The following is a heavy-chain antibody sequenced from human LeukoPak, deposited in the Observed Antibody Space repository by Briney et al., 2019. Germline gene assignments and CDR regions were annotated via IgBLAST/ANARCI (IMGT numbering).Heavy chain of an antibody. D-gene: IGHD5-18*01. CDR2: INSDGSST. J-gene: IGHJ4*02. CDR1: GFTFRNHL. V-gene: IGHV3-74*01. CDR3: ARDLSGVTGYTYGRGIDY. Sequence: GGSLRLSCAASGFTFRNHLMHWVRQAPGKGLVWVSCINSDGSSTSYADSVKGRFTISRDNAKTSLYLQMNSLRAEDTAVYYCARDLSGVTGYTYGRGIDYWGQGTLVTVS.